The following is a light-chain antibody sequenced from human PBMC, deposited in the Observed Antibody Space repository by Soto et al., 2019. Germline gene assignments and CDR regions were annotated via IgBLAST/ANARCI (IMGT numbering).Light chain of an antibody. Sequence: EIVLTQSPATLSLSPGERATLSCRASQSVDSYLAWYQQKPGQAPRLLIYDASNRATGIPARFSGSGSETGFTLTTSSLEPEDFAVYYCQQRRSWPITFGQGTRLEIK. CDR2: DAS. J-gene: IGKJ5*01. CDR1: QSVDSY. V-gene: IGKV3-11*01. CDR3: QQRRSWPIT.